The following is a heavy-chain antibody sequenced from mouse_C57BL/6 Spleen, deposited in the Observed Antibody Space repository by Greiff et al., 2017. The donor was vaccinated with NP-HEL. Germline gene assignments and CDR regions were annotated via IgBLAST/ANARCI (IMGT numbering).Heavy chain of an antibody. D-gene: IGHD2-4*01. J-gene: IGHJ3*01. CDR3: ANYDTRRTWFAY. Sequence: EVQLQQSGPELVKPGASVKISCKASGYTFTDYYMNWVKQSHGKSLEWIGDINPNNGGTSYNQKFKGKATLTVDKSSSTAYMELRSLTSEDSAVYYCANYDTRRTWFAYWGQGTLVTVSA. CDR2: INPNNGGT. V-gene: IGHV1-26*01. CDR1: GYTFTDYY.